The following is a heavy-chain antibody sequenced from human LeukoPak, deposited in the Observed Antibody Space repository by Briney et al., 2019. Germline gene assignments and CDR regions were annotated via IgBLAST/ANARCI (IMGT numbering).Heavy chain of an antibody. V-gene: IGHV3-21*01. CDR3: ARKQTGRDDYNFHFDY. CDR2: ISSSSSYI. Sequence: PGGSLRLSCAASGFTFSSYSMNWVRQAPGKGLDWVSSISSSSSYIYYADSLKGRFTISRDNAKNSLYLQMNSLRAEDTAVYYCARKQTGRDDYNFHFDYWGQGTMVTVSS. D-gene: IGHD5-24*01. CDR1: GFTFSSYS. J-gene: IGHJ4*02.